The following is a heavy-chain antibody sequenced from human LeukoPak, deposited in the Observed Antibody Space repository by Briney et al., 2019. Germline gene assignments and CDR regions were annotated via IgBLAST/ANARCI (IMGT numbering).Heavy chain of an antibody. Sequence: GGSLRLSCAASGFSFSSYSMDWVRQAPGKGLEWVSSISSSSSYIYYADSVKGRFTISRDNAKNSLYLQMNSLRAEDTAVYYCARVSCSGGSCRFDYGGQGTLVTVS. CDR2: ISSSSSYI. J-gene: IGHJ4*02. V-gene: IGHV3-21*01. D-gene: IGHD2-15*01. CDR1: GFSFSSYS. CDR3: ARVSCSGGSCRFDY.